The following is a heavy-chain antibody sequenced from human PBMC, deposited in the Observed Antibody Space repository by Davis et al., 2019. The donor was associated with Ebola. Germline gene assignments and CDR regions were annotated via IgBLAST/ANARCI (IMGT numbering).Heavy chain of an antibody. J-gene: IGHJ3*02. CDR3: ARDPPGSSPPDAFDI. V-gene: IGHV3-11*04. D-gene: IGHD6-6*01. Sequence: GESLKISCAASGFTFSDYYMSWIRQAPGKGLEWVSYISSSGSTTYYADSVKGRFTISRDNAKNSLYLQMNSLRDEDTAVYYCARDPPGSSPPDAFDIWGPGTMVTVSS. CDR2: ISSSGSTT. CDR1: GFTFSDYY.